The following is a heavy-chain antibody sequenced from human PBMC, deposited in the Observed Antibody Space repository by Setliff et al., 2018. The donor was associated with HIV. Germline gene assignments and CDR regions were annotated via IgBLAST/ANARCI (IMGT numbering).Heavy chain of an antibody. D-gene: IGHD3-22*01. Sequence: PSETLSLTCTVSGGSISSGGYYWSWIRQHPGKGLEWIGYIYYSGSTYYNPSLKSLVTISVDTSKNQFSLKLSSVTAADTAVYYCARATYYYDSSGYYFDYWGQGTLVTVSS. CDR3: ARATYYYDSSGYYFDY. V-gene: IGHV4-31*01. CDR2: IYYSGST. CDR1: GGSISSGGYY. J-gene: IGHJ4*02.